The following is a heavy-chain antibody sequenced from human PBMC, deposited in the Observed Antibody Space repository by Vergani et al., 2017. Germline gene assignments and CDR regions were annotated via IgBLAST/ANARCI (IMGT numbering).Heavy chain of an antibody. CDR2: IYYSGST. D-gene: IGHD6-19*01. CDR3: ARSVAGMLVDY. Sequence: QVQLQESGPGLVKPSETLSLTCTVSGGSISSYYWGWIRQPPGKGLEWIGSIYYSGSTYYNPSLKRRVTISVDTSKNQFSLKLSSVTAADTAVYYCARSVAGMLVDYWGQGTLVTVSS. CDR1: GGSISSYY. V-gene: IGHV4-39*01. J-gene: IGHJ4*02.